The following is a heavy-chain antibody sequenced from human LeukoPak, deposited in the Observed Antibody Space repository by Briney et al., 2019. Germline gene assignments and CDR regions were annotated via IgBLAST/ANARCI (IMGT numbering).Heavy chain of an antibody. CDR3: ARGGGLDV. V-gene: IGHV3-7*03. CDR1: GFTFSDHW. Sequence: GGSLRLSCAGSGFTFSDHWMSWVRQAPGKGLEWVANIKQDGSEKYYVDSVKGRFTISRDNTKNSLFLQMNSLRAEDTAVYFCARGGGLDVWGQGATVTVSS. J-gene: IGHJ6*02. D-gene: IGHD3-16*01. CDR2: IKQDGSEK.